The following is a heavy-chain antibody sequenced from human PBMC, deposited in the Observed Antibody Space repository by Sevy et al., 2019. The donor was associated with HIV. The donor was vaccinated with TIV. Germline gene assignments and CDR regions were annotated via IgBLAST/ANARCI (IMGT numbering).Heavy chain of an antibody. CDR2: ISGSGGST. D-gene: IGHD2-2*02. V-gene: IGHV3-23*01. Sequence: GGSLRLSCAASGFTFSSYAMSWVRQAPGKGLEWVSAISGSGGSTYYADSVKGRFTISRDNSKNTLYLQMNSLGAEDTAVYYCAKDRRVVPAAIRYFDYWGQGTLVTVSS. CDR1: GFTFSSYA. J-gene: IGHJ4*02. CDR3: AKDRRVVPAAIRYFDY.